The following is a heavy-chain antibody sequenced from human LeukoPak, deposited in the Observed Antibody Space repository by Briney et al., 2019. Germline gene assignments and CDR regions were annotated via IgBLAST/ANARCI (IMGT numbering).Heavy chain of an antibody. D-gene: IGHD5-24*01. CDR1: GGSISSYY. Sequence: SETLSLTCTVSGGSISSYYWSWIRQPPGKGLGWIGYIYYSGSTNYNPSLKSRVTISVDTSKNQFSLKLSSVTAADTAVYYCARRGYSDAFDIWGQGTMVTVSS. CDR3: ARRGYSDAFDI. CDR2: IYYSGST. J-gene: IGHJ3*02. V-gene: IGHV4-59*08.